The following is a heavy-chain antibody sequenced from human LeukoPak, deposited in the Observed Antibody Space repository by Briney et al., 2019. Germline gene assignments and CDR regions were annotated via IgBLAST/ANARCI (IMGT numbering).Heavy chain of an antibody. J-gene: IGHJ4*02. V-gene: IGHV3-53*01. Sequence: PGGSLRLSCAASGITVSSNYMSWVRQAPGKGLEWVSVMYSGGNTYYADSVKGRFTISRDKSKNTLYLQMNSLRAEDTAVYYCAMGIGSTVFFDHWGQGTLVTVSS. CDR2: MYSGGNT. D-gene: IGHD4-11*01. CDR3: AMGIGSTVFFDH. CDR1: GITVSSNY.